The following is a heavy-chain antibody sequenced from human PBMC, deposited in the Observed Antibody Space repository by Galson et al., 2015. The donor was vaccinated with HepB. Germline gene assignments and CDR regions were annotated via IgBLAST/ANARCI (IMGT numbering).Heavy chain of an antibody. CDR1: GFTFSNAW. Sequence: SLRLSCAASGFTFSNAWMSWVRQAPGKGLEWVGHIKSKTDGGTTDYAAPVKGRFTISRDDSKNTLYLQMNSLKTEDTAVYYCTTDGTYYYDSSGKVPFDYWGQGTLVTVSS. CDR2: IKSKTDGGTT. J-gene: IGHJ4*02. CDR3: TTDGTYYYDSSGKVPFDY. D-gene: IGHD3-22*01. V-gene: IGHV3-15*01.